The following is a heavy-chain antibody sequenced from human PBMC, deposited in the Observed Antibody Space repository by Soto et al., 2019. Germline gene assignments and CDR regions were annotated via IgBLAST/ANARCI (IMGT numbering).Heavy chain of an antibody. J-gene: IGHJ5*02. V-gene: IGHV3-30-3*01. Sequence: GGSLRLSCAASGFTFSSYAVHWVRQAPGKGLEWVAVISYDGSNKYYADSVKGRFTISRDNSKNTLYLQMNSLRAEDTAVYYCARETFEYSSSSDPGWFGPWGQGTLVTVSS. CDR1: GFTFSSYA. CDR2: ISYDGSNK. D-gene: IGHD6-6*01. CDR3: ARETFEYSSSSDPGWFGP.